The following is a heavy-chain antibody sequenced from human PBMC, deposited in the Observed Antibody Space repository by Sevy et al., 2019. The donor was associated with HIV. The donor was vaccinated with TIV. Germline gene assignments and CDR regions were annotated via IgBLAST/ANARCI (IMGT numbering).Heavy chain of an antibody. J-gene: IGHJ4*02. CDR1: GFTFSSYS. D-gene: IGHD3-22*01. CDR3: ATGKVNYYDSSFARV. Sequence: EGSLRLSCAASGFTFSSYSMNWVRQAPGKELEWVSSISSSSSYIYYADSVKGRFTISRDNAKNSLYLQMNSLRAEDTAVYYCATGKVNYYDSSFARVWGQGTLVTVSS. CDR2: ISSSSSYI. V-gene: IGHV3-21*01.